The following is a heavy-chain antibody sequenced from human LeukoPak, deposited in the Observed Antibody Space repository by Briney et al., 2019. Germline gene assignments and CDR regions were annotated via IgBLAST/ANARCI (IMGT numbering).Heavy chain of an antibody. CDR2: TSYTGTT. Sequence: PSETLCLTCTVSGASIGSNIYYWGWIRQPPVKGLEWIGTTSYTGTTYYNPSLKSRVTISVDTSKNQLSLKLSSVAAADTAVYHCVRLQPNTGEWAFDIWGQGTMVSVSS. J-gene: IGHJ3*02. CDR3: VRLQPNTGEWAFDI. V-gene: IGHV4-39*07. D-gene: IGHD1-1*01. CDR1: GASIGSNIYY.